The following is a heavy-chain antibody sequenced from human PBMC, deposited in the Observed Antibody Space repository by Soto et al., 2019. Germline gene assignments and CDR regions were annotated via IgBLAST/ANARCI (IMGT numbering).Heavy chain of an antibody. CDR1: GYTFTSYG. D-gene: IGHD3-3*01. CDR3: ARAGFLEWLLHGPYYYYYYMDV. V-gene: IGHV1-18*01. J-gene: IGHJ6*03. Sequence: ASVKVSCKASGYTFTSYGISWVRQAPGQGLEWMGWISAYNGNTNYAQKLQGRVTMTTDTSTSTAYMELRSLRSDDTAVYYCARAGFLEWLLHGPYYYYYYMDVWGKGTTVTVSS. CDR2: ISAYNGNT.